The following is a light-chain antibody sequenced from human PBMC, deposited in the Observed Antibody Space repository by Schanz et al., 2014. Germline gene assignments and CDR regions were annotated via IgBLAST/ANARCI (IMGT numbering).Light chain of an antibody. CDR2: EVS. J-gene: IGLJ2*01. CDR3: SSYTSSSTLGYVV. CDR1: SSDVGGYNY. Sequence: QSALTQPASVSGSPGQSITISCTGTSSDVGGYNYVSWYQQHPGKAPKLMIYEVSKRPSGVPDRFSGSKSGNTASLTVSGLQAEDEADYYCSSYTSSSTLGYVVFGGGTKVTVL. V-gene: IGLV2-14*01.